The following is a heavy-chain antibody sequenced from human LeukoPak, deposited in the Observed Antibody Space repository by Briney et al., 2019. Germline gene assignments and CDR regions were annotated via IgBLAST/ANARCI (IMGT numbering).Heavy chain of an antibody. CDR1: GFTFSSYW. D-gene: IGHD3-10*01. Sequence: GGSLRLSCAASGFTFSSYWMHWVRQAPGKGLVWVSRINSDGSSTSYADSVKGRFTMSRDNAKNTLYLQMNSLRAEDTAVYYCARDRGTMVRGVIKYYYYYMDVWGKGTTVTISS. CDR2: INSDGSST. CDR3: ARDRGTMVRGVIKYYYYYMDV. J-gene: IGHJ6*03. V-gene: IGHV3-74*01.